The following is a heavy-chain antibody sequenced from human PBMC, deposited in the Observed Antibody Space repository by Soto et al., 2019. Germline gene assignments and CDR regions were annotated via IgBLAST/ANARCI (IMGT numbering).Heavy chain of an antibody. V-gene: IGHV3-48*02. CDR3: ARVKQTRGAYGSPFDY. Sequence: GGSLRLSCAASGFTFSDYSMTWVRQAPGKGLEWVPYISSASSTIHYADSVKGRFTISRDNAKNSLYLLMNSLRDDDTAVYYCARVKQTRGAYGSPFDYWGQGTLVTVSS. CDR2: ISSASSTI. CDR1: GFTFSDYS. J-gene: IGHJ4*02. D-gene: IGHD3-16*01.